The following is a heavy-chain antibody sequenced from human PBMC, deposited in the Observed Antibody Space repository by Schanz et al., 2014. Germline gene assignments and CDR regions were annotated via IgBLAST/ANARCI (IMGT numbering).Heavy chain of an antibody. CDR2: ISDSGTYT. CDR1: GFVFGDYY. CDR3: AASSGWHPSTDY. J-gene: IGHJ4*02. V-gene: IGHV3-11*05. Sequence: QVQVVQSGGGLVKPGGSLRLSCAASGFVFGDYYMTWIRQAPGKGLEWLSYISDSGTYTNYADSVKGRFTISRDNAKTSLYLQMNSLSVEDTAVYYCAASSGWHPSTDYWGQGTLVTVSS. D-gene: IGHD6-19*01.